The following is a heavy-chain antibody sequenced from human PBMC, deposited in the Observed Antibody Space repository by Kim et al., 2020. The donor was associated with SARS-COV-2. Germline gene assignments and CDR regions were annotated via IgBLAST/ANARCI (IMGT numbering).Heavy chain of an antibody. D-gene: IGHD3-10*01. CDR3: ARGGLRVRGVTRYYFDY. V-gene: IGHV1-2*02. Sequence: FQGRVTMTRDTSISTAYMELSRLRSDDTAVYYCARGGLRVRGVTRYYFDYWGQGTLVTVSS. J-gene: IGHJ4*02.